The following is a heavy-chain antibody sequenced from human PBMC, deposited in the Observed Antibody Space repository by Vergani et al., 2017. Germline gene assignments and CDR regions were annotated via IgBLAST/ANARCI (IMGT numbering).Heavy chain of an antibody. V-gene: IGHV4-59*01. CDR2: IYYSGST. CDR3: ARNPYCGGDCYSDAFDI. D-gene: IGHD2-21*02. Sequence: QVQLQQWGAGVVKPSGTLSLTCAVFGESFSSFYWSWIRQPPGKGLEWIGYIYYSGSTNYNPSLKSRVTISVDTSKNQFSLKLSSVTAADTAVYYCARNPYCGGDCYSDAFDIWGQGTMVTVSS. CDR1: GESFSSFY. J-gene: IGHJ3*02.